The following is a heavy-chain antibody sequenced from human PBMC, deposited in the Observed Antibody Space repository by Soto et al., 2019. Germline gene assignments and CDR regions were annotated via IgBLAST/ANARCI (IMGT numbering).Heavy chain of an antibody. V-gene: IGHV3-48*02. CDR1: GFTFSSYS. CDR3: ASLLGGYSYGPRYYYYGMDV. J-gene: IGHJ6*02. Sequence: EVQLVESGGGLVQPGGSLRLSCAASGFTFSSYSMNWVRQAPGKGLEWVPYISSSSSTIYYADSVKGRFTISRDNAKNSLYLQMNSLRDEDTAVYYCASLLGGYSYGPRYYYYGMDVWGQGTTVTVSS. CDR2: ISSSSSTI. D-gene: IGHD5-18*01.